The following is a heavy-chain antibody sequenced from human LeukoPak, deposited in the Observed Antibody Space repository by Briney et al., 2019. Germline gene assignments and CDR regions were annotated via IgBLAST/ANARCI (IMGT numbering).Heavy chain of an antibody. CDR3: AREYSSSSGSVSDY. CDR2: ITSSSSTI. Sequence: GGSLRLSCAASGFTFSSYNMNWVRQAPGKGLEWVSYITSSSSTIYYADSVKGRFTISRDNARNSLYLQMNSLRDEDTAVYYCAREYSSSSGSVSDYWGQGTLVTVSS. V-gene: IGHV3-48*02. D-gene: IGHD6-6*01. J-gene: IGHJ4*02. CDR1: GFTFSSYN.